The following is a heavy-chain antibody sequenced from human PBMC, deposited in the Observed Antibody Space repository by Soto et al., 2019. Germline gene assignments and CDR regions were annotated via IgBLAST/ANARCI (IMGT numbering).Heavy chain of an antibody. D-gene: IGHD3-16*02. CDR1: GYSFTTYW. Sequence: PGESLKISCKASGYSFTTYWIGWVRQMPGKGLEWMGIIYPGDSDITYSPSFQGQVTISADKSITTAYLHWSSLKASDTAIYYCARQNSFRALDSWGQGTLVTVSS. CDR2: IYPGDSDI. J-gene: IGHJ4*02. V-gene: IGHV5-51*01. CDR3: ARQNSFRALDS.